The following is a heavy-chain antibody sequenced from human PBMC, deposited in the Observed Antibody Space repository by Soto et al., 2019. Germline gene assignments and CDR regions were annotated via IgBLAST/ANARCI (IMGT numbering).Heavy chain of an antibody. CDR3: ASNPRYYDILTGYYDHRSFDY. V-gene: IGHV4-39*01. D-gene: IGHD3-9*01. CDR2: VCYSGNT. J-gene: IGHJ4*02. Sequence: QLQLQESGPGLVKPSETLSLTCTVSGGSISSSSYYWGWIRQPPGKGLEWIGSVCYSGNTYYNPSVKIRVTISVDTSKNQFSLRLSSVTAAETAVYYCASNPRYYDILTGYYDHRSFDYWGQGTLVTVSS. CDR1: GGSISSSSYY.